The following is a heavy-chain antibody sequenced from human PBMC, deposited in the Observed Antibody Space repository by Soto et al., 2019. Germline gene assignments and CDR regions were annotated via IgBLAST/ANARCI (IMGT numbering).Heavy chain of an antibody. J-gene: IGHJ1*01. Sequence: ASVKVSCKASGYTFTGYYMHWVRQAPGQGLEWMGWINPNSGGTNYAQKFQGWVTMTRDTSISTAYMELSRLRSDDTAVYYCAVKGCSGGSCPAEYFQHWGQGTLVTVSS. D-gene: IGHD2-15*01. CDR1: GYTFTGYY. CDR3: AVKGCSGGSCPAEYFQH. CDR2: INPNSGGT. V-gene: IGHV1-2*04.